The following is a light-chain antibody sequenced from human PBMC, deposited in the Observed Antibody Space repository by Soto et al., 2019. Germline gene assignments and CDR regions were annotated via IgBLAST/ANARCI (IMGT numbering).Light chain of an antibody. J-gene: IGKJ5*01. CDR1: QSITNY. Sequence: EIVLTQSTATLSFSPGEGATLSCRARQSITNYLAWYQQKPGQAPRLLIYDVSNRATGIPARFSGSGSGTDFTLTIGSLEPEDFAVYYCQQRSNWPQITFGQGTRLEI. CDR3: QQRSNWPQIT. CDR2: DVS. V-gene: IGKV3-11*01.